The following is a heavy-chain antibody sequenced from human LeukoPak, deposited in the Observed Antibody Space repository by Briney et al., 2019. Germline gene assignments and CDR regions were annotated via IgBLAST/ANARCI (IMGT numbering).Heavy chain of an antibody. CDR3: ASSIAAATYGY. J-gene: IGHJ4*02. V-gene: IGHV4-30-4*08. D-gene: IGHD6-13*01. CDR1: GGSISSGDYY. CDR2: IYYSGST. Sequence: PSETLSLTCTVSGGSISSGDYYWSWIRQPPGKGLEWIGYIYYSGSTYYNPSLKSRVTLSVDTSKNQFSLKLSSVTAADTAVYYCASSIAAATYGYWGQGTLVTVSS.